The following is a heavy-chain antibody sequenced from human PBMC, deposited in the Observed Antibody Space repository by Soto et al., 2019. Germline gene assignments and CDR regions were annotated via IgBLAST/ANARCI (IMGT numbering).Heavy chain of an antibody. CDR3: AREGDVPYYYSGMDV. CDR2: ISGYNGKT. D-gene: IGHD2-21*02. CDR1: GYTFTSYG. V-gene: IGHV1-18*01. Sequence: QVKLVQAGGEVRKPGASVTVSCQASGYTFTSYGIIWVRQAPGQGLEWMGWISGYNGKTNYAQKVQDRVTMTTDTSTSTVYLELRSLRFDDTAVYYCAREGDVPYYYSGMDVCGQGTTVTVSS. J-gene: IGHJ6*02.